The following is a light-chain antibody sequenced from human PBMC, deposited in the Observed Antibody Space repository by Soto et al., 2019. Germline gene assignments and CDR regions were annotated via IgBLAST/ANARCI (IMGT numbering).Light chain of an antibody. CDR1: QNINDL. V-gene: IGKV1-5*03. CDR3: QQYSTYSRA. CDR2: KAS. Sequence: DIHMTQSPSTLSASVGDRVTITCRASQNINDLLAWYRQKPGKAPNLLIYKASSLESGVPSGFSGSGYGTEFTLTISSLQPDDFATFYCQQYSTYSRAFGQGTKVDIK. J-gene: IGKJ1*01.